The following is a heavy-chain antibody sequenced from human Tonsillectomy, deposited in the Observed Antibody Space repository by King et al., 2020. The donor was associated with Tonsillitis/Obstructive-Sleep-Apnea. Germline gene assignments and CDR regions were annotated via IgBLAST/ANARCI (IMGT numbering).Heavy chain of an antibody. CDR1: GFTFGDYA. V-gene: IGHV3-49*04. D-gene: IGHD4-11*01. J-gene: IGHJ6*03. Sequence: DVQLVESGGGLVQPGRSLRLSCRGSGFTFGDYAMSWVRQAPGKGLEWVGFIRSKVFDATTEYAASVEGRFTISRDDSKSVAYLQMNSLKTEDTAVYYCTRESRYTNYESRNYYYYMDVWGKGTTVSVSS. CDR3: TRESRYTNYESRNYYYYMDV. CDR2: IRSKVFDATT.